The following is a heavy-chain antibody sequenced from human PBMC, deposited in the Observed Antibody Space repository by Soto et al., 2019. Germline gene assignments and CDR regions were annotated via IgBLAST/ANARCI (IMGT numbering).Heavy chain of an antibody. CDR2: INHSGST. D-gene: IGHD3-9*01. CDR3: ARTKPARYFDWLLKGGFDP. J-gene: IGHJ5*02. CDR1: GGSFSGYY. V-gene: IGHV4-34*01. Sequence: PSETLSLTCAVYGGSFSGYYWSWIRQPPGKGLEWIGEINHSGSTNYNPSLKSRVTISVDTSKNQFSLKLSSVTAADTAVYYCARTKPARYFDWLLKGGFDPWGQGNLVTVSS.